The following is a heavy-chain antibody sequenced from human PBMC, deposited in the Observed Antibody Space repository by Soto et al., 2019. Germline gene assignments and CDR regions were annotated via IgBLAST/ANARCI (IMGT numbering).Heavy chain of an antibody. CDR1: GYNFMTYG. Sequence: QVQVVQSGAEVKKPGASVKLSCKASGYNFMTYGITWVRQAPGQGLEYMGWISGYTGDTHYAQKFQARVTMTTDTSTSTGYMELRSMRSDDTAVYYCARDPPVVVEPHPTRFDWLAPWGQGALVKVSS. J-gene: IGHJ5*02. D-gene: IGHD2-15*01. CDR3: ARDPPVVVEPHPTRFDWLAP. CDR2: ISGYTGDT. V-gene: IGHV1-18*01.